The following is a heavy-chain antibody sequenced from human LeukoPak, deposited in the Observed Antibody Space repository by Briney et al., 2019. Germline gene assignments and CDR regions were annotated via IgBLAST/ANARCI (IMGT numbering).Heavy chain of an antibody. CDR1: GFTFSSYG. CDR2: ISYDGSNK. D-gene: IGHD3-10*01. Sequence: GRFLRLSCAASGFTFSSYGMHWVRQAPGKGLEWVAVISYDGSNKYYADSVKGRFTISRDNSKNTLYLQMNSLRAEDTAVYYCAKDKVGVLWFGEFPTLDYWGQGTLVTVSS. J-gene: IGHJ4*02. V-gene: IGHV3-30*18. CDR3: AKDKVGVLWFGEFPTLDY.